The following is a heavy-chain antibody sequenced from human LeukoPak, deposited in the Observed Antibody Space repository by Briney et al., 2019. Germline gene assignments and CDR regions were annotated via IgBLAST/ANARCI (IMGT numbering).Heavy chain of an antibody. Sequence: ASVKVSCKASGYTFTSYYMHWVRQAPGQGLEWMGIINPSGGSTSYAQKLQGRVTMTRDTSTSTVYMELSSLRSEDTAVYYCARDSDRLRFLEWLLGYFDYWGQGTLVTVSS. V-gene: IGHV1-46*01. CDR1: GYTFTSYY. J-gene: IGHJ4*02. CDR3: ARDSDRLRFLEWLLGYFDY. CDR2: INPSGGST. D-gene: IGHD3-3*01.